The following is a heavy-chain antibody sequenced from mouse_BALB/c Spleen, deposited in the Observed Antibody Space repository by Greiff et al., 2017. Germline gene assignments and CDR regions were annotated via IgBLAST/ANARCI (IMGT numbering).Heavy chain of an antibody. J-gene: IGHJ2*01. CDR3: ARSVKEVRRGSYCDD. CDR2: ISSGSSTI. CDR1: GFTFSSFG. V-gene: IGHV5-17*02. Sequence: EVHLVESGGGLVQPGGSRKLSCAASGFTFSSFGMHWVRQAPEKGLEWVAYISSGSSTIYYADTVKGRFTISRDNPKNTLFLQMTSLRSEDTAMYYCARSVKEVRRGSYCDDWGQGTTLTVSS. D-gene: IGHD2-14*01.